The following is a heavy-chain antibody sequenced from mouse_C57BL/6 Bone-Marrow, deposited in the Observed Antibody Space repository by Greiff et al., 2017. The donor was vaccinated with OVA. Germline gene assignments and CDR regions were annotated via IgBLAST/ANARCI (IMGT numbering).Heavy chain of an antibody. J-gene: IGHJ2*01. V-gene: IGHV5-6*01. CDR2: ISSGGSYT. CDR1: GFTFSSYG. Sequence: EVKLMESGGDLVKPGGSLKLSCAASGFTFSSYGMSWVRQTPDKRLEWVATISSGGSYTSYPDSVKGRFTISRDNAKNTLYLQMSSLKSEDTAMYYCARHGILYPYFDYWGQGTTLTVSS. CDR3: ARHGILYPYFDY.